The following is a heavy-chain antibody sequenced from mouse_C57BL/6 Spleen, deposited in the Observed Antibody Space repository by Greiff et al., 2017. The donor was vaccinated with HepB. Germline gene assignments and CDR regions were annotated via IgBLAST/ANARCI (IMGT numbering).Heavy chain of an antibody. CDR2: IDPETGGT. CDR1: GYTFTDYE. V-gene: IGHV1-15*01. Sequence: QVQLKESGAELVRPGASVTLSCKASGYTFTDYEMHWVKQTPVHGLEWIGAIDPETGGTAYNQKFKGKAILTADKSSSTAYMELRSLTSEDSAVYYCTREVPYWGQGTLVTVSA. J-gene: IGHJ3*01. CDR3: TREVPY.